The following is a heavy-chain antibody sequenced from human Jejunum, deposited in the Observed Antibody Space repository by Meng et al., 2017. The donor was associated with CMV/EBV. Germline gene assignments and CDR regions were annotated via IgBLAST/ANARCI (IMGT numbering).Heavy chain of an antibody. V-gene: IGHV1-18*01. D-gene: IGHD6-19*01. CDR2: ISAYNGNT. J-gene: IGHJ4*02. Sequence: QVALVQSGAEGKNPGAPVKASCKASGYTFTSYGISWVRQAPGQGLEWMGWISAYNGNTNYARKLQGRVTMTTDTSTSTAYMELRSLRSDDTAVYYCARDPSIAVAGTSFDYWGQGTLVTVSS. CDR3: ARDPSIAVAGTSFDY. CDR1: GYTFTSYG.